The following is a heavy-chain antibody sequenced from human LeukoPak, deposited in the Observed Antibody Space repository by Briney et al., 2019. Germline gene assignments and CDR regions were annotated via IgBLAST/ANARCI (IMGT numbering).Heavy chain of an antibody. CDR1: GFTFSNYG. CDR3: ARDRASSGWYSNYFDY. CDR2: IRYDGSYT. V-gene: IGHV3-30*02. D-gene: IGHD6-19*01. Sequence: GGPLRLACAASGFTFSNYGVHWVRQAPGKGLEWVAFIRYDGSYTNYVDSVRGRFTISRDNSKDTLYVQMNSLRAEDTAVYYCARDRASSGWYSNYFDYWGQRILVTVSS. J-gene: IGHJ4*02.